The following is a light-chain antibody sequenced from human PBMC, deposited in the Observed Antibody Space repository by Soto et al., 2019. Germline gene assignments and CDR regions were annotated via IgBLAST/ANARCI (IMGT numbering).Light chain of an antibody. CDR2: AAS. Sequence: DIQMTQSPSSLSASVGDRVTITCRASQSISSYLNWYQQKPGKAPKLLIYAASSLQGGVPSRFSGSGSGTDFTLTISSLQPEDFATYYCQQSYSTPYTVGQGTKVDSK. CDR1: QSISSY. J-gene: IGKJ2*01. V-gene: IGKV1-39*01. CDR3: QQSYSTPYT.